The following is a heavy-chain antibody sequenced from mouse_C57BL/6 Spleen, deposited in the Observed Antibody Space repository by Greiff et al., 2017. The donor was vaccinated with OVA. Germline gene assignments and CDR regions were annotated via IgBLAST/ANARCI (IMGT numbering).Heavy chain of an antibody. CDR3: ARKGIYYDYDEDY. CDR2: IDPSDSYT. V-gene: IGHV1-50*01. J-gene: IGHJ2*01. Sequence: QVQLKQPGAELVKPGASVKLSCKASGYTFTSYWMQWVKQRPGQGLEWIGEIDPSDSYTNYNQKFKGKATLTVDTSSSTAYMQLSSLTSEDSAVYYCARKGIYYDYDEDYWGQGTTLTVSS. CDR1: GYTFTSYW. D-gene: IGHD2-4*01.